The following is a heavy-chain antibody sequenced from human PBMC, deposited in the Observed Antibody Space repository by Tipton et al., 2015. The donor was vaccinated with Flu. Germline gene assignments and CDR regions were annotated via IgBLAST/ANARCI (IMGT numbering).Heavy chain of an antibody. D-gene: IGHD3-22*01. V-gene: IGHV3-21*01. CDR1: GFTFSYFA. CDR3: AREWAEYHDRREGDFLDI. J-gene: IGHJ3*02. CDR2: ISSSGSHT. Sequence: SLRLSCAASGFTFSYFAMNWVRLAPGKGLELVAFISSSGSHTDYADSVRGRFTISRDDAKNSVHLQTSSLRVEDTAVYFCAREWAEYHDRREGDFLDIWGQGTMVTVSS.